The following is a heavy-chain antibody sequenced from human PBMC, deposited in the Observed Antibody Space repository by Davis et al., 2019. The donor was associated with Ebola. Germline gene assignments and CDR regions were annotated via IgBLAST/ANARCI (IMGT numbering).Heavy chain of an antibody. J-gene: IGHJ6*02. Sequence: MPSETLSLTCTVSGGSISSYYWSWIRQPPGKGLEWIGYIYYSGSTNYNPSLKSRVTISVDTSKNQFSLKLSSVTAADTAVYYCARAGYCSSTSCQNYYYYYGMDVWGQGTTVTVSS. CDR3: ARAGYCSSTSCQNYYYYYGMDV. V-gene: IGHV4-59*08. CDR1: GGSISSYY. D-gene: IGHD2-2*01. CDR2: IYYSGST.